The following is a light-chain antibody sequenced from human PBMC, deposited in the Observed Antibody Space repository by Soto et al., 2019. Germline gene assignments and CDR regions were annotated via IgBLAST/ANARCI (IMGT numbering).Light chain of an antibody. CDR1: QNIARY. Sequence: DIQMTQSPSSLSASVGDRVTITCRAGQNIARYLNWYQQKPGKAPKLLIYAASSLQSGVPSRFSGSGSGTDFTLTISSLQPEDFVTYYCQHSFSTPPMYTFGQGTKLEIK. CDR2: AAS. J-gene: IGKJ2*01. V-gene: IGKV1-39*01. CDR3: QHSFSTPPMYT.